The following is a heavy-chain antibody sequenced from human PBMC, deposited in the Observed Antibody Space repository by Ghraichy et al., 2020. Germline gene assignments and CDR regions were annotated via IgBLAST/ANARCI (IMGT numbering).Heavy chain of an antibody. CDR2: ISSSSSYI. J-gene: IGHJ5*02. CDR1: GFTFSSYS. Sequence: GESLNISCAASGFTFSSYSMNWVRQAPGKGLEWVSSISSSSSYIYYADSVKGRFTISRDNAKNSLYLQMNSLRAEDTAVYYCARGYSSYGWLDPWGQGTLVTVSS. CDR3: ARGYSSYGWLDP. D-gene: IGHD6-6*01. V-gene: IGHV3-21*01.